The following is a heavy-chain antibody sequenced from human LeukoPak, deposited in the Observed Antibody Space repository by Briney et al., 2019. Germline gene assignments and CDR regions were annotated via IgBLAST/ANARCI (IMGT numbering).Heavy chain of an antibody. CDR1: GGSISSGGYS. V-gene: IGHV4-30-2*03. Sequence: SETLSLTCAVSGGSISSGGYSWSWIRQPPGKGLEWIGSIYHSGSTYYNPSLKSRVTISVDTSKNQFSLKLSSVTAADTAVYYCARGPYDILTGNYYYYYMDVWGKGTTVTVSS. CDR2: IYHSGST. D-gene: IGHD3-9*01. J-gene: IGHJ6*03. CDR3: ARGPYDILTGNYYYYYMDV.